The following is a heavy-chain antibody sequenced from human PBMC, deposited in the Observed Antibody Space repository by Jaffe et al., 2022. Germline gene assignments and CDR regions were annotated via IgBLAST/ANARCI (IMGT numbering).Heavy chain of an antibody. J-gene: IGHJ6*03. CDR1: GFTFSSYA. Sequence: EVQLLESGGGLVQPGGSLRLSCAASGFTFSSYAMSWVRQAPGKGLEWVSIITSSGGSTYYADSVKGRFTISRDNSKNTLYLQMNSLRAEDTAVYYCAKWRWGIYYMDVWGKGTTVTVSS. CDR3: AKWRWGIYYMDV. CDR2: ITSSGGST. V-gene: IGHV3-23*01. D-gene: IGHD2-8*02.